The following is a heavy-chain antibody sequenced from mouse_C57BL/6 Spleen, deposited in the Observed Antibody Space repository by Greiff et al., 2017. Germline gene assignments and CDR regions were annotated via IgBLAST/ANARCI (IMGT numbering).Heavy chain of an antibody. CDR1: GFTFTDYY. Sequence: EVKLVESGGGLVQPGGSLSLSCAASGFTFTDYYMSWVRQPPGKALEWLGFIRNKANGYTTEYSASVKGRFTISRDNSQSILYLQMMALRAEDSATYYCARYRYYGSSYDWYFDVWGTGTTVTVSS. D-gene: IGHD1-1*01. J-gene: IGHJ1*03. CDR3: ARYRYYGSSYDWYFDV. V-gene: IGHV7-3*01. CDR2: IRNKANGYTT.